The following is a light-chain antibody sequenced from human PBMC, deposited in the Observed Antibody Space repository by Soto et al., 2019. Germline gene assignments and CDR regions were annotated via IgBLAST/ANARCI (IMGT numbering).Light chain of an antibody. V-gene: IGKV3-15*01. CDR2: AAS. Sequence: ETVVTQSPATLPVSPGERVTLSCRASQTISRNLAWYQQKPGQAPRLLIYAASTRATGVPARFSGSGSGTEFTLTISSLQSEDFAVYYCQQHSDWPWTFDQGTRVEIK. CDR3: QQHSDWPWT. J-gene: IGKJ1*01. CDR1: QTISRN.